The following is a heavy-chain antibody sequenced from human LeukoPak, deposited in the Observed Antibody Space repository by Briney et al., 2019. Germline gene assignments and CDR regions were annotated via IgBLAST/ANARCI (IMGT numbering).Heavy chain of an antibody. Sequence: GGSLRLSCAASGFTFSSYGMHWVRQAPGRGLEFVANIRGDGNEKYYMDSMKGRLTISRDNAKNSLFLQMSGLRAEDTAVYYCMTELLGYRGQGTLVTVSS. CDR1: GFTFSSYG. V-gene: IGHV3-7*03. CDR2: IRGDGNEK. CDR3: MTELLGY. D-gene: IGHD1-14*01. J-gene: IGHJ4*02.